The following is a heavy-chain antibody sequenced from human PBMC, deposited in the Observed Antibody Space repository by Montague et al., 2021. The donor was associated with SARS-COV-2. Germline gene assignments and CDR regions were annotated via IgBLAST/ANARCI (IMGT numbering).Heavy chain of an antibody. V-gene: IGHV2-5*02. Sequence: PALGKPTQTLTLTCTFSGFSLTTSRVGVGWIRQPPGKPLEWLALIYWDDDKRYSPSLKSRLTITKDTSKNQVVLAITNMDPVDTATYFCAHRGAYGAGSYYDYWGQGTLVTVSS. CDR3: AHRGAYGAGSYYDY. CDR2: IYWDDDK. CDR1: GFSLTTSRVG. D-gene: IGHD3-10*01. J-gene: IGHJ4*02.